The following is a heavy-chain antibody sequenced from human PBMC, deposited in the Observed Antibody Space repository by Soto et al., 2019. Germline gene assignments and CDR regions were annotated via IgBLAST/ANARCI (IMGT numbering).Heavy chain of an antibody. CDR1: GGSISGYY. CDR3: ARGLISGSHYSGGWYYFDS. CDR2: IYHSGST. Sequence: SETLSLTCTVSGGSISGYYWAWIRQAPGKGLEWIGYIYHSGSTNYNPSLKSRVTISVHTSKNQFSLKLNSVTAADTAVYYCARGLISGSHYSGGWYYFDSWGQGTQVTVSS. V-gene: IGHV4-59*12. J-gene: IGHJ4*02. D-gene: IGHD1-26*01.